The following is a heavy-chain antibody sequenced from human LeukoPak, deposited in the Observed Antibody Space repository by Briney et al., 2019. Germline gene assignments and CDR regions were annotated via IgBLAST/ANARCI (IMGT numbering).Heavy chain of an antibody. CDR3: ARLGGSSGWYFSGANWFDP. Sequence: GESLKISCKGSGYSFTSYWIGWVRQMPGKGLEWVGIIYPGDSDTRYSPSFQGQVTISADKSISTAYLQWSSLKASDTAMYYCARLGGSSGWYFSGANWFDPWGQGTLVTVSS. J-gene: IGHJ5*02. V-gene: IGHV5-51*01. D-gene: IGHD6-19*01. CDR2: IYPGDSDT. CDR1: GYSFTSYW.